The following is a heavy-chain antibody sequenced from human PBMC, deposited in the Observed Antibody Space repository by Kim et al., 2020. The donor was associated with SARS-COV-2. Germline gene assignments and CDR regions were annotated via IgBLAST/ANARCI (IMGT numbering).Heavy chain of an antibody. CDR1: GFTFSSYG. CDR2: ISYDGSNK. V-gene: IGHV3-30*18. CDR3: AKDLRGPNWFDP. Sequence: GGSLRLSCAASGFTFSSYGMHWVRQAPGKGMEWVAVISYDGSNKYYADSVKGRFTISRDNSKNTLYLQMNSLRAEDTAVYYCAKDLRGPNWFDPWGQGTL. J-gene: IGHJ5*02.